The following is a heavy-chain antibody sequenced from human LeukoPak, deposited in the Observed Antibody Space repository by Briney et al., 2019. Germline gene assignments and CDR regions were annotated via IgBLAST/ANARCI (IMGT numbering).Heavy chain of an antibody. J-gene: IGHJ6*03. D-gene: IGHD1-26*01. CDR3: ARDRKYSGSFPYYYYYMDV. Sequence: PGGSLRLSCAASGFTVSSNYMSWVRQAPGKGLEWVSGINWNGGSTGYADSVKGRFTISRDNAKNSLYLQMNSLRAEDTALYHCARDRKYSGSFPYYYYYMDVWGKGTTVTVSS. V-gene: IGHV3-20*01. CDR2: INWNGGST. CDR1: GFTVSSNY.